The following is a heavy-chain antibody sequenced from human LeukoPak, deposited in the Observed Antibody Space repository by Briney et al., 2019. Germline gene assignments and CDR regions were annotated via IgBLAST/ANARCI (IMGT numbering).Heavy chain of an antibody. V-gene: IGHV3-7*03. D-gene: IGHD6-13*01. CDR3: AKDYGKGSSSWYWYYYYGMDV. CDR1: GFTISNYW. Sequence: PGGSLRLSCAASGFTISNYWMTWVRLAPGKGLEWVAIIKQDGSERYYVDSVKGRFTVSRDNAKNSLYLQMNSLRVEDTAVYYCAKDYGKGSSSWYWYYYYGMDVWGQGTTVTVSS. J-gene: IGHJ6*02. CDR2: IKQDGSER.